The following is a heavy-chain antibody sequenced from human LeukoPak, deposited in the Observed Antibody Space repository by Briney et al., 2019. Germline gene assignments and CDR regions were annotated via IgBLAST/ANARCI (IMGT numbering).Heavy chain of an antibody. J-gene: IGHJ4*02. CDR1: GFTFRNAW. V-gene: IGHV3-15*01. CDR2: IKSKTDGGTT. CDR3: TTDVDTANDY. Sequence: GGSLRLSFAASGFTFRNAWMSWFRQAPGKGREWFGRIKSKTDGGTTDYAAPVKGRFTISRDDSKNTLYLQMNSLKTEDTAVYYCTTDVDTANDYWGQGTLVTVSS. D-gene: IGHD5-18*01.